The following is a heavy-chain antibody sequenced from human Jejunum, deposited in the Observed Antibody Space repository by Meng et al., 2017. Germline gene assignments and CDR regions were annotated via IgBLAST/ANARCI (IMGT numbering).Heavy chain of an antibody. V-gene: IGHV3-23*01. J-gene: IGHJ4*02. D-gene: IGHD1-26*01. CDR3: AEDLWELRDYYFDY. Sequence: GGSLRLSCAVSGFSFSNYAMSWVRQAPGKRLEWVSVVSGSGGTTYYADSVKGRFTITRDNSKNTLYLQMSSLRAEDAALSYCAEDLWELRDYYFDYWGQGTRVTVSS. CDR2: VSGSGGTT. CDR1: GFSFSNYA.